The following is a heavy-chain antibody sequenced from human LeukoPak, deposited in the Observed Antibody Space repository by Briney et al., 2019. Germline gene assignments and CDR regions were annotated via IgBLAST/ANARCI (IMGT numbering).Heavy chain of an antibody. V-gene: IGHV3-21*01. CDR1: GFTLSSYS. CDR3: ARDRYASYYDSSGYPDY. Sequence: GGSLRLSCAASGFTLSSYSMNWVRQAPGKGLEWVSSISSSSSYIYYADSVKGRFTISRDNAKNSLYLQMNSLRAEDTAVYYCARDRYASYYDSSGYPDYWGQGTLVTVSS. CDR2: ISSSSSYI. D-gene: IGHD3-22*01. J-gene: IGHJ4*02.